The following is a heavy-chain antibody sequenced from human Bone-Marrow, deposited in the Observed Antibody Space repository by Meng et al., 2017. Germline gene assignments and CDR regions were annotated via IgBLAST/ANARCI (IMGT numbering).Heavy chain of an antibody. J-gene: IGHJ4*02. CDR3: ARVEGLKSYGFAATVGY. D-gene: IGHD5-18*01. CDR2: INPNSGGT. CDR1: GGTFSSYT. V-gene: IGHV1-2*02. Sequence: ASVKVSCKASGGTFSSYTISWVRQAPGQGLEWMGWINPNSGGTDYAQKFQGRVTMTRDTSISTAYMELSRLRSDDTAVYYCARVEGLKSYGFAATVGYWGQGTLVTVSS.